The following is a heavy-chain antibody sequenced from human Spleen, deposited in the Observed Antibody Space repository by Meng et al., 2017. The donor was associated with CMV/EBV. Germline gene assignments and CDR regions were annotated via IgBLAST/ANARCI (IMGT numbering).Heavy chain of an antibody. V-gene: IGHV2-5*01. CDR3: ARVLYDSSGYYLFDY. J-gene: IGHJ4*02. Sequence: SGLSLSSSGGGVGWIRQPPGKALGWLALVYWNDDKRYSPSLKSRLTITKDTSKNQVVLTMTNMDPVDTATYYCARVLYDSSGYYLFDYWGQGTLVTVSS. D-gene: IGHD3-22*01. CDR1: GLSLSSSGGG. CDR2: VYWNDDK.